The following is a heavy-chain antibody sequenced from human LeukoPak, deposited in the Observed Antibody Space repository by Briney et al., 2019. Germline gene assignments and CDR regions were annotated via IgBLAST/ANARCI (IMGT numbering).Heavy chain of an antibody. D-gene: IGHD1-26*01. J-gene: IGHJ4*02. Sequence: ASVKVSCTASGYTVTAYHMHWVRQAPGQGLEWMGWFNPNSGATNYAQKFQGRVTMTRDTSISTDYMELSRLRSDDTAVYYCARESGTYFKSRYYFDFWGQGTLVTVSS. CDR2: FNPNSGAT. CDR1: GYTVTAYH. CDR3: ARESGTYFKSRYYFDF. V-gene: IGHV1-2*02.